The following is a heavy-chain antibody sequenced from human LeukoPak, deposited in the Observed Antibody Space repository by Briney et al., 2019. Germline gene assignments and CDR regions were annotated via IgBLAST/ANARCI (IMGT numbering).Heavy chain of an antibody. Sequence: GGSLRLSCAASGFTFSGSAMHWVRQASGKGLEWVGRIRSKANSYATAYAASVKGRFTISRDDSKNTAYLQMNSLKTEDTAVYYCTTVGSSWDFDYWGQGTLVTVSS. J-gene: IGHJ4*02. V-gene: IGHV3-73*01. CDR3: TTVGSSWDFDY. CDR1: GFTFSGSA. D-gene: IGHD6-13*01. CDR2: IRSKANSYAT.